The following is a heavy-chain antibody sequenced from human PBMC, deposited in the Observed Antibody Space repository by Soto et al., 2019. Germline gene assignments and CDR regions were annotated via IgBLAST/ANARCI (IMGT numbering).Heavy chain of an antibody. D-gene: IGHD3-10*01. V-gene: IGHV6-1*01. CDR3: VRDRYSSSGWFDP. J-gene: IGHJ5*02. Sequence: SQTLSLTCAISGDSVSSYSAAWNWIRQSPSGGLEWLGRAYYRSRFFSDYAESVKSRIIINPDTSKNQFSLQLKSVTPEDTAVYYCVRDRYSSSGWFDPWGQGTPVTVSS. CDR1: GDSVSSYSAA. CDR2: AYYRSRFFS.